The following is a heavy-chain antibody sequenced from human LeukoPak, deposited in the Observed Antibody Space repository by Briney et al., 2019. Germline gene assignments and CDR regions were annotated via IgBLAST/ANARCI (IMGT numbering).Heavy chain of an antibody. D-gene: IGHD6-6*01. CDR1: GYTLTELS. CDR2: FDPEDGET. V-gene: IGHV1-24*01. J-gene: IGHJ4*02. Sequence: GASVKVSCKVSGYTLTELSMHWVRQAPGKGLEWMGGFDPEDGETIYAQKLQGRVTMITDTSTSTAYMELRSLRSDDTAVYYCARDYGAARGHDYWGQGTLVTVSS. CDR3: ARDYGAARGHDY.